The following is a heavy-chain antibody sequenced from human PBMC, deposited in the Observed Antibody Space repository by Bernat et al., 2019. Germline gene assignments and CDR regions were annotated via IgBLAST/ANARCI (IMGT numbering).Heavy chain of an antibody. J-gene: IGHJ4*02. V-gene: IGHV1-3*01. Sequence: QVQLVQSGAEVKKPGASVKVSCKASGYTFTSYAMHWVRQAPGQRLEWMGWINAGNGNTKYSQKFQGRVTITRDTSASTAYMELSSLRSEDTAVYYCARYCGGDCYWAAFDYWGQGTLVTVSS. CDR1: GYTFTSYA. D-gene: IGHD2-21*02. CDR2: INAGNGNT. CDR3: ARYCGGDCYWAAFDY.